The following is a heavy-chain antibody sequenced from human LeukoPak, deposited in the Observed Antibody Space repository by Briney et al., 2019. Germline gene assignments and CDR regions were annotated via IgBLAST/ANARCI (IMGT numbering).Heavy chain of an antibody. J-gene: IGHJ4*02. Sequence: PGGSLRLSCAASGFTFSSYAMSWVRRAPGQGLEWVSGVSTSGATTYYADSVKGRFTISRDNSKNTLFLQMNSLRAEDTAVYYCAKDRSSSWDWYFDYWGQGTLVTVSS. CDR1: GFTFSSYA. CDR2: VSTSGATT. D-gene: IGHD6-13*01. CDR3: AKDRSSSWDWYFDY. V-gene: IGHV3-23*01.